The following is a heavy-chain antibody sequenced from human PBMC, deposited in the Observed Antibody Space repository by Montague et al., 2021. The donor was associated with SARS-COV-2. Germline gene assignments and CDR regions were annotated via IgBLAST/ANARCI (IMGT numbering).Heavy chain of an antibody. CDR1: GFNFHSYE. Sequence: RLSWSASGFNFHSYEMMYVRQAPGKGLEWASYISANGETTSYSDSVRGRFTISRDNAKNFLYLQMNSLRAGDSAVYYCASSVWFYFDNWGQGNLVTVSS. V-gene: IGHV3-48*03. CDR3: ASSVWFYFDN. D-gene: IGHD5/OR15-5a*01. J-gene: IGHJ4*02. CDR2: ISANGETT.